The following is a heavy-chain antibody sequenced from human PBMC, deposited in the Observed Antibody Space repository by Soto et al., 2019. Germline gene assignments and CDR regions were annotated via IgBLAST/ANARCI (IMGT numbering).Heavy chain of an antibody. D-gene: IGHD3-22*01. CDR3: AADPLYYYDSSGSRYAFDI. CDR2: IVVGSGNT. CDR1: GFTFTSSA. Sequence: GASVRVSCKASGFTFTSSAVQWVRQARGQRPEWVGWIVVGSGNTNYAQKFQERVTITRDMSTSTAYMELSSLRSEDTAVYYCAADPLYYYDSSGSRYAFDIWGQGTMVTVSS. J-gene: IGHJ3*02. V-gene: IGHV1-58*01.